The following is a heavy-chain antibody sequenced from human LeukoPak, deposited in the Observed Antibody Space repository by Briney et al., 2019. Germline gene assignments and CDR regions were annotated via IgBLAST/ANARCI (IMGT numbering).Heavy chain of an antibody. CDR2: IYYRGSA. D-gene: IGHD1-26*01. CDR1: GDSISSYY. V-gene: IGHV4-59*12. Sequence: SETLSLTCTVSGDSISSYYWSWIRQSPGERLEWIGYIYYRGSASYNPSLKSRATIAVDTTKNQFSLKLSSVTAADTAVYYCARDQDLVPFDYWGQGTLVTVSS. J-gene: IGHJ4*02. CDR3: ARDQDLVPFDY.